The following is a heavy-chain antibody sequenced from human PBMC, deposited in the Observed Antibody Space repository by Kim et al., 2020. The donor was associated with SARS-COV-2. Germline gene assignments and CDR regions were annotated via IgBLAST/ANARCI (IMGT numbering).Heavy chain of an antibody. CDR1: GFTFSSYW. J-gene: IGHJ4*02. Sequence: GGSLRLSCAASGFTFSSYWMHWVRQAPGKGLVWVSRINSDGSSTSYADSVKGRFTISRDNAKNTLYLQMNSLRAEDTAVYYCARESGVAGVDYWGQGTLVTVSS. D-gene: IGHD6-19*01. CDR3: ARESGVAGVDY. CDR2: INSDGSST. V-gene: IGHV3-74*01.